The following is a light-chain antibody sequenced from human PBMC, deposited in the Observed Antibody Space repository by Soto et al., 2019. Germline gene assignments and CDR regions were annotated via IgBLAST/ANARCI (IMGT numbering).Light chain of an antibody. CDR3: QHYGTSLWT. CDR2: DAS. J-gene: IGKJ1*01. V-gene: IGKV3-20*01. Sequence: EIVLTQSPGTLSLSPGERATLSCRASQSVTSSYLAWYQQKPGQAPRLLIYDASNRATGIPDRFSGSGSGTDFTLTISRLEPEDFAVYYCQHYGTSLWTF. CDR1: QSVTSSY.